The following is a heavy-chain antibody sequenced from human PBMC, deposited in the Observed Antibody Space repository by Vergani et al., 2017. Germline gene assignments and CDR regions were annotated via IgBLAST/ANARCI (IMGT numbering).Heavy chain of an antibody. Sequence: QVQLVQSGAEVKKPGASVKVSCKASGYTFTGYYMHWVRQAPGQGLEWMGWINPNSGGTNYAQKFQGRVTITRDTSINTAYMWLSRLRSDDTAVYYCARDAAIFGVVILNPVYYFDYWGQGTLVTVSS. CDR2: INPNSGGT. J-gene: IGHJ4*02. V-gene: IGHV1-2*02. CDR1: GYTFTGYY. CDR3: ARDAAIFGVVILNPVYYFDY. D-gene: IGHD3-3*01.